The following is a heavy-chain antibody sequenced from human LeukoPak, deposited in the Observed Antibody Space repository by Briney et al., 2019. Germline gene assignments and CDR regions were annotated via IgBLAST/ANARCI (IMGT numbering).Heavy chain of an antibody. V-gene: IGHV3-23*01. Sequence: PGGALRLSCAASGFTFSSYAMSWVRHTPGKGLEWVSPISGGGGATYSADSVKGRFTISRDNSKNTLYLQMNSLRAEDTAVYYCARSIGLTGGGVDVWGQGTTVTVSS. CDR2: ISGGGGAT. CDR3: ARSIGLTGGGVDV. J-gene: IGHJ6*02. D-gene: IGHD3-9*01. CDR1: GFTFSSYA.